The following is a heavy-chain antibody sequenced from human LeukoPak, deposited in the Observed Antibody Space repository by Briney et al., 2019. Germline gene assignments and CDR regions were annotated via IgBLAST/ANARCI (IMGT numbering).Heavy chain of an antibody. CDR2: ISSSRSYT. V-gene: IGHV3-11*06. Sequence: GGSLRLSCAASGFTFSDYYMSWIRQAPGKGLEWVSYISSSRSYTNYADSVKGRFTISRDNAKNSLYLQMSSLRAEDTAVYYCARAYSSGWDNWFDPWGQGTLVTVSS. D-gene: IGHD6-19*01. J-gene: IGHJ5*02. CDR1: GFTFSDYY. CDR3: ARAYSSGWDNWFDP.